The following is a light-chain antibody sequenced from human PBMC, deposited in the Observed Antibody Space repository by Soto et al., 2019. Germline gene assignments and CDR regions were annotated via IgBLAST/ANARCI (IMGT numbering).Light chain of an antibody. J-gene: IGKJ5*01. CDR3: HQYGSSLPIT. CDR1: XSLVHSDGIAY. Sequence: DVVMTQSPLCLPVTLGQPAAISCRSNXSLVHSDGIAYFSWFQQRPGRSPRRLIYKVSNRDSGVPARFSGSGSGTDFALKISRLEPEDFAVYYCHQYGSSLPITFGQGTRLEIK. V-gene: IGKV2-30*02. CDR2: KVS.